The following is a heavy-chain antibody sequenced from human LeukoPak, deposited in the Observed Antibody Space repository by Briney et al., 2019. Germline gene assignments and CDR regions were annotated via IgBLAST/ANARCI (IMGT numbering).Heavy chain of an antibody. Sequence: SGPTLVNPTQTLTLTCTFSWFSLNTRGVGVGWIRQPPGRALEWLALIYWDDDRRYSPSLKSRLTITKDTSRNQVVLTMTDMDPVDTATYFCAHRKNYYDSSVFDNCGQGTLVTVSS. V-gene: IGHV2-5*02. D-gene: IGHD3-22*01. J-gene: IGHJ4*02. CDR3: AHRKNYYDSSVFDN. CDR2: IYWDDDR. CDR1: WFSLNTRGVG.